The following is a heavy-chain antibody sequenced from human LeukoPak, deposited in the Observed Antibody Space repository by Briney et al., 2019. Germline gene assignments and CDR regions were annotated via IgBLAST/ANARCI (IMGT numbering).Heavy chain of an antibody. J-gene: IGHJ4*01. CDR3: GYTNNFYH. CDR1: GLSSSGKC. D-gene: IGHD3-16*02. Sequence: GGSLTCNGFASGLSSSGKCMDWQGPAQGLGLEWMANIKHDGSEEYYVDSVKGRFTISRDEGRNSVSLQMNGVRAEDTAVYYCGYTNNFYHWGQGTLVVVS. CDR2: IKHDGSEE. V-gene: IGHV3-7*01.